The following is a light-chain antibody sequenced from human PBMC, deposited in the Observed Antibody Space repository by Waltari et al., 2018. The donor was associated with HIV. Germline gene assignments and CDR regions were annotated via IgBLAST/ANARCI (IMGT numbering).Light chain of an antibody. CDR2: GNS. J-gene: IGLJ2*01. CDR1: GPNNRATYD. Sequence: SVLTQPPSASGAPGQRVPIACSESGPNNRATYDVHWYHHLPGTAPKLLIYGNSNRPSGVPDRFSGSKSGTSASLAITGLQPEDEGDYYCQSYDSRLSGSVFGGGTKLTVL. V-gene: IGLV1-40*01. CDR3: QSYDSRLSGSV.